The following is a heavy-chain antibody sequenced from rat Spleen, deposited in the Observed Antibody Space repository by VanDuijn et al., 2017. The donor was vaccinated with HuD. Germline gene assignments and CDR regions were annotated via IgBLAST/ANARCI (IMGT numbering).Heavy chain of an antibody. Sequence: EVQLVESGGGLVQPGRSLKLSCAASGFTFSYFPMAWVRQTPEKGLEWVASINYDGSNTYYRDSVKGRFTISRDNTKSTLSLQVDSLRSEDTATYYCAREAGIPFHYFDYWGRGVMVTVSS. CDR2: INYDGSNT. CDR3: AREAGIPFHYFDY. V-gene: IGHV5-7*01. D-gene: IGHD1-4*01. J-gene: IGHJ2*01. CDR1: GFTFSYFP.